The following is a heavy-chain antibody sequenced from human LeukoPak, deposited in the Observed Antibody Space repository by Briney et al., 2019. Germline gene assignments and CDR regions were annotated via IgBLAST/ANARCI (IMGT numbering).Heavy chain of an antibody. Sequence: SGGSLRLSCAASGFSFSNYAMSWVRQAPGKGLEWVSGISGNRGGRTYYADSVKGRFTISRDKSKNTLYLQMNSLRVEDTAVYYCVKSLEVIASWFDPWGQGTLVTVSS. CDR2: ISGNRGGRT. V-gene: IGHV3-23*01. D-gene: IGHD2-15*01. CDR3: VKSLEVIASWFDP. J-gene: IGHJ5*02. CDR1: GFSFSNYA.